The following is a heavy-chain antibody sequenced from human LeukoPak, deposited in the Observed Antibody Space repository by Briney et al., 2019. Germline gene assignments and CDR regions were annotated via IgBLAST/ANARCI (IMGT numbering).Heavy chain of an antibody. J-gene: IGHJ4*02. D-gene: IGHD1-26*01. Sequence: GGSLRLSCAASGFTFSSYWMSWVRQAPGKGLEWVANIKQEGSEKYYAGSVRGRFTISRDNAKNSLYLQMHSLRAEDTAVYYCARSLLRDIGTYSALDHWGQRTLDSVSS. V-gene: IGHV3-7*01. CDR1: GFTFSSYW. CDR2: IKQEGSEK. CDR3: ARSLLRDIGTYSALDH.